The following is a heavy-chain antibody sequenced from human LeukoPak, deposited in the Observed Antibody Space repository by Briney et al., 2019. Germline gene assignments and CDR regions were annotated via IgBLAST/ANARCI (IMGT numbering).Heavy chain of an antibody. V-gene: IGHV4-34*01. D-gene: IGHD3-16*02. Sequence: SETLSLTCAVYGGSFSGYYWSWIRQPPGKGLEWIGEINHSGSTNYNPSLKSRVTILVDTSKNQFSLKLSSVTAADTAVYYCASYLSPYNWFDPWGQGTLVTVSS. CDR1: GGSFSGYY. J-gene: IGHJ5*02. CDR3: ASYLSPYNWFDP. CDR2: INHSGST.